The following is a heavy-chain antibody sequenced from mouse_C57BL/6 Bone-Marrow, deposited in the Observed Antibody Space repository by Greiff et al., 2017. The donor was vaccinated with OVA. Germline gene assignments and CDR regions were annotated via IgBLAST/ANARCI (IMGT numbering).Heavy chain of an antibody. CDR3: ARIYDWFGY. CDR2: IDPSDSYT. D-gene: IGHD2-3*01. J-gene: IGHJ3*01. CDR1: GYTFTSYW. Sequence: VQLQQPGAELVKPGTSVNLSCKASGYTFTSYWMHWVKQRPGQGLEWIGVIDPSDSYTTYNQKFKGKATLTVDTSSSTAYMQLSSLTSEASAVYYCARIYDWFGYWGQGTMVTVSA. V-gene: IGHV1-59*01.